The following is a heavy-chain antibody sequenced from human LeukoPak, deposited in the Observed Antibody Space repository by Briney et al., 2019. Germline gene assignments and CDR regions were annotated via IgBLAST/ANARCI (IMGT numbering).Heavy chain of an antibody. Sequence: QPGGSLRLSCSASGFTFSTYAMHWVRQAPGRGLEYVSAITSNGGSTYYADSVKGRFTISRDNSKNTLYLQMRSLRAEDTAVYYCVKDRYVSGTYYISVWGQGTLVTVSS. D-gene: IGHD3-10*01. CDR2: ITSNGGST. CDR1: GFTFSTYA. V-gene: IGHV3-64D*09. J-gene: IGHJ4*02. CDR3: VKDRYVSGTYYISV.